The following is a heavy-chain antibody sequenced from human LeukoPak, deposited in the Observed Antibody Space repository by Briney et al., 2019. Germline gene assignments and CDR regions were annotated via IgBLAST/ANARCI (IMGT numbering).Heavy chain of an antibody. V-gene: IGHV3-74*01. J-gene: IGHJ4*02. CDR1: GFVFSKYW. Sequence: AGGSLRLSCAASGFVFSKYWMHWVRQAPGKGLVWVSRINPEETTIDYADSVKGRFTISRANARNTMYLKMDSLRVEDVGIYYCVRGGLEPCDYWGQETLVSVSS. D-gene: IGHD1-14*01. CDR3: VRGGLEPCDY. CDR2: INPEETTI.